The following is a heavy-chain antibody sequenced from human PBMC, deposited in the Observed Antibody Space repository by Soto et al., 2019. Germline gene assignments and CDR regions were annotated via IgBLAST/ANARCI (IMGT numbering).Heavy chain of an antibody. CDR3: ARVKAVKSDY. D-gene: IGHD4-17*01. Sequence: ASVEVSCRASGYTFTSHAMHWVRQAPGQRLEWMGWINAGNGNTKYSQKFQGRVTITRDTSASTAYMDLRNLRPEDTAVYFCARVKAVKSDYWGQGTLVTVSS. CDR1: GYTFTSHA. V-gene: IGHV1-3*01. J-gene: IGHJ4*02. CDR2: INAGNGNT.